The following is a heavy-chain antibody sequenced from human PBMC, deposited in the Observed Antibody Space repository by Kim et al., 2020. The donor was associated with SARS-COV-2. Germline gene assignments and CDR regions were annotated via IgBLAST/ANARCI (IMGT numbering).Heavy chain of an antibody. D-gene: IGHD3-16*01. CDR2: INSDGSTT. CDR3: VGGSHYDY. CDR1: GFTFSSYW. J-gene: IGHJ4*02. Sequence: GGSLRLSCAASGFTFSSYWMHWVRQAPGKGLVWVSRINSDGSTTTYADSVKGRFTISRDNAKNTLFLEMNSLRAEDTAVFYCVGGSHYDYWGQGTLVTVSS. V-gene: IGHV3-74*01.